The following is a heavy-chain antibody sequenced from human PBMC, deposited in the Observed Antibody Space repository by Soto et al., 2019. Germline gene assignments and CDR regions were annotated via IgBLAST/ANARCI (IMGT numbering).Heavy chain of an antibody. CDR3: AALWFGELAFNY. CDR2: VYHNGIM. D-gene: IGHD3-10*01. V-gene: IGHV4-38-2*02. J-gene: IGHJ4*01. CDR1: GYSISSGYY. Sequence: PSETLSLTCSVSGYSISSGYYCGWVRQAPGKGLEWLGSVYHNGIMFHNPSFQSRVTISVDTSKNQFSLNLRSVTAADTAVYYCAALWFGELAFNYWGHGILVTVSS.